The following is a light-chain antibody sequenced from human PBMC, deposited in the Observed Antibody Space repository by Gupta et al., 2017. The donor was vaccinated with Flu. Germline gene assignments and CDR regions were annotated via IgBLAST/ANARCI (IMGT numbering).Light chain of an antibody. CDR3: AAWDDSLSGGL. CDR1: SYKIGSNT. Sequence: SSYKIGSNTGKGDQKLAVTAPKFLINNDNQRPSGVLDRFSASKSGTSASLAVSGIQSEDEAYYYCAAWDDSLSGGLFGGGTKLTVL. J-gene: IGLJ2*01. CDR2: NDN. V-gene: IGLV1-44*01.